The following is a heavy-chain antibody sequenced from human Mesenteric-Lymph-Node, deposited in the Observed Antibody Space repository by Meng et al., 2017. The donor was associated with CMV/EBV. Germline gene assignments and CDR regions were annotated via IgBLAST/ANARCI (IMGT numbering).Heavy chain of an antibody. CDR3: ARARLYSDFWSGYYDPFDI. J-gene: IGHJ3*02. D-gene: IGHD3-3*01. Sequence: ASVKVSCKAYVYTFTGYYMHWVRQAPGQGLEWMGWINPNGGTTYAQKFQGRVTMTRDTSIRTVYMELSRLRSDDTAMYYCARARLYSDFWSGYYDPFDIWGQGTMVTVSS. V-gene: IGHV1-2*02. CDR1: VYTFTGYY. CDR2: INPNGGT.